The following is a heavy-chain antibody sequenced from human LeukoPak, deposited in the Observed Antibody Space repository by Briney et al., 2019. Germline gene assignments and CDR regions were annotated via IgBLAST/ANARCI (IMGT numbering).Heavy chain of an antibody. D-gene: IGHD3-16*01. J-gene: IGHJ3*02. CDR2: IGTSGRYI. V-gene: IGHV3-21*01. Sequence: GGSLRLSCAASGITFSTYSMNWVRLAPGKGLEWVSSIGTSGRYIYYADSVKGRFTISRDNAKNSLYLQMNSLRAEDTAVYYCARETLGAIWGQGTMVTVSS. CDR3: ARETLGAI. CDR1: GITFSTYS.